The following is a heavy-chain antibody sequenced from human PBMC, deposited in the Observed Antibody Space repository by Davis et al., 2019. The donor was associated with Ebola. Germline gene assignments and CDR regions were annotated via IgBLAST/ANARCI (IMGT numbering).Heavy chain of an antibody. J-gene: IGHJ6*02. CDR3: ARDRPLDFFFGDYYGMDV. CDR1: AITFSSYA. D-gene: IGHD3-16*01. Sequence: GESLKISCADSAITFSSYAMTWVRQAPGKGLEWVSAISGSGGNTYYAGSVKGRFTISRDNSKKTLYLQMNSLRAEDTAVYYCARDRPLDFFFGDYYGMDVWGQGTTVTVSS. V-gene: IGHV3-23*01. CDR2: ISGSGGNT.